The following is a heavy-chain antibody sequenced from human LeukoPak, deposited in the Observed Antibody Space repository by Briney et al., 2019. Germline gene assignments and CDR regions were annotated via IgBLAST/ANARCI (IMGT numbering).Heavy chain of an antibody. D-gene: IGHD3-10*01. J-gene: IGHJ6*02. CDR2: IYYSGST. V-gene: IGHV4-59*02. Sequence: SETLSLTCTVSGGSVSFYYWSWIRQPPGKGLEWIGYIYYSGSTNYNPSLKSRVTISVDTSKNQFSLKVSSVTAADTAVYYCARDARGSSYMDVWGQGTTVTVSS. CDR1: GGSVSFYY. CDR3: ARDARGSSYMDV.